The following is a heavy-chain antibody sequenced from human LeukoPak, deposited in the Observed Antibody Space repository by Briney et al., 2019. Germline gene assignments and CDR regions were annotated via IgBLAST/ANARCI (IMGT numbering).Heavy chain of an antibody. CDR1: GGSISGYY. V-gene: IGHV4-59*08. CDR3: ARLGGHSGSWDDAFDI. CDR2: IYYTGST. D-gene: IGHD6-13*01. J-gene: IGHJ3*02. Sequence: SETLSLTCSVSGGSISGYYWSWIRQPPCKGLEWIGFIYYTGSTNYNPSLKSRATISLDRSKNHFSLKLSFVTAADTAVYYCARLGGHSGSWDDAFDIWGQGTMVSVSS.